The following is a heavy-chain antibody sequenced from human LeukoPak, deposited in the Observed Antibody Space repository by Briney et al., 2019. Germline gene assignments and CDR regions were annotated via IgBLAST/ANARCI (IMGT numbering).Heavy chain of an antibody. Sequence: SETLSLTCTVSGYSISSGYYWGWIRQPPGKGLEWIGSIYHSGSTYYNPSLKSRVTMSIDTSNNQFSLRLRFVTAADTAVYYCARDSGTTGEVKFDPWGQGTLVTVSS. CDR1: GYSISSGYY. D-gene: IGHD3-10*01. CDR3: ARDSGTTGEVKFDP. CDR2: IYHSGST. J-gene: IGHJ5*02. V-gene: IGHV4-38-2*02.